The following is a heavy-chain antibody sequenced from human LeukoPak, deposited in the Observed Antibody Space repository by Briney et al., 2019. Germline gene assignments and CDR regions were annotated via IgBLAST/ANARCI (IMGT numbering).Heavy chain of an antibody. CDR1: GYTFTSYG. V-gene: IGHV1-18*04. D-gene: IGHD6-19*01. J-gene: IGHJ4*02. CDR3: ARGPGIAVAGVFDY. Sequence: GASVKLSCTASGYTFTSYGINWVRQAPGQGLEWMGCISGHNGHTNYVQKMQGRVTMTTDTSTNTAYMELRNLTSDDTAVYYCARGPGIAVAGVFDYWGQGSLVTVSS. CDR2: ISGHNGHT.